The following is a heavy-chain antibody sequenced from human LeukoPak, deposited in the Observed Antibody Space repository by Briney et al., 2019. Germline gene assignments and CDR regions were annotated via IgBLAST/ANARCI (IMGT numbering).Heavy chain of an antibody. Sequence: PGGSLRLSCAASGFTFSSYAMSWVRQAPGKGLEWVSVISGSGGSTYYADSVKGRFTISRDNSKNTLYLQMNSLRAEDTAVYYCAKDLVVVTAIPVGMDVRGQGTTVTVSS. V-gene: IGHV3-23*01. CDR3: AKDLVVVTAIPVGMDV. CDR1: GFTFSSYA. J-gene: IGHJ6*02. D-gene: IGHD2-21*02. CDR2: ISGSGGST.